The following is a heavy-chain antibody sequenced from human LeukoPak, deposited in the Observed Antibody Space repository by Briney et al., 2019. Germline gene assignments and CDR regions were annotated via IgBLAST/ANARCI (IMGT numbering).Heavy chain of an antibody. CDR3: ARRDGYCSSTSCYADYYYGMDV. Sequence: GESLKISCKGSGYTFAHYWIAWVRQRPGKGLEWMGIIYPGDSDTTYSPSFQGQVTISADKSISTAYLQWSSLKASDTAMYYCARRDGYCSSTSCYADYYYGMDVWGQGTTVTVSS. CDR2: IYPGDSDT. J-gene: IGHJ6*02. D-gene: IGHD2-2*01. CDR1: GYTFAHYW. V-gene: IGHV5-51*01.